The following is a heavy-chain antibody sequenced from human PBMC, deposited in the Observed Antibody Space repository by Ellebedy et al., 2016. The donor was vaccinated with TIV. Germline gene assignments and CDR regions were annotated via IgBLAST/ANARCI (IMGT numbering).Heavy chain of an antibody. Sequence: SETLSLXXSDSGDSISSSSYFWGWIRQPPGKGLDWIGIIYYSGSTYYNPSLNSRVTISIDTSKNQFSLNLSSVTAADTAVYYCARPLRSTVTTSIYFDYWGQGTLVTVSS. J-gene: IGHJ4*02. CDR1: GDSISSSSYF. V-gene: IGHV4-39*01. CDR3: ARPLRSTVTTSIYFDY. CDR2: IYYSGST. D-gene: IGHD4-17*01.